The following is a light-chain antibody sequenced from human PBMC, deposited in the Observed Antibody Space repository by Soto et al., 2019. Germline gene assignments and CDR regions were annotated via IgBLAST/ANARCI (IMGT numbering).Light chain of an antibody. J-gene: IGLJ2*01. CDR3: SSYTSSSTVV. Sequence: QSALTQPASVSGSPGQSITISCTGTSSDVGGYNYVSWYQQRPGKAPKLMIYDVGNRPSGVSNRFSGSKSGNTASLTISGLQAEDEADYYCSSYTSSSTVVFGGGTKDTVL. CDR1: SSDVGGYNY. CDR2: DVG. V-gene: IGLV2-14*01.